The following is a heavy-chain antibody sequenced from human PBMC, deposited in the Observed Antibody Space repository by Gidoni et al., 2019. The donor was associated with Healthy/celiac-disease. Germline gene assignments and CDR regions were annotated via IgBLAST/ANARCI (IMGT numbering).Heavy chain of an antibody. J-gene: IGHJ4*02. CDR1: GFTFSSYS. CDR3: ARAPEDDYGDY. D-gene: IGHD2-15*01. CDR2: ISSSSSYI. V-gene: IGHV3-21*01. Sequence: EVQLVESGGGLVKPGGSLRLSCAASGFTFSSYSMNWVRQAPGKGPEWVSSISSSSSYIYYADSVKGRFTISRDNAKNSLYLQMNSLRAEDTAVYYCARAPEDDYGDYWGQGTLVTVSS.